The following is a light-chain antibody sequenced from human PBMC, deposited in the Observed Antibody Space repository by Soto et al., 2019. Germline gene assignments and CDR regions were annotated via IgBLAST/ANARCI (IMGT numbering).Light chain of an antibody. Sequence: EIVLMQSPGTLSLSPGERATLSCRASQSVSNNYLAWYQQKPGQDPRLLIYGASNRATGIPDRFSGSGSGTDFTLTISRLEPEDFAVYYCQQYGSSGTVGQGTKVDIK. V-gene: IGKV3-20*01. CDR2: GAS. CDR1: QSVSNNY. J-gene: IGKJ1*01. CDR3: QQYGSSGT.